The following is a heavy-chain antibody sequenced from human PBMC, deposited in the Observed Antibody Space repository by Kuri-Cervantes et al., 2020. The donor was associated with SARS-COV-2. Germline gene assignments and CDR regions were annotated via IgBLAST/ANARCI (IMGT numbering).Heavy chain of an antibody. D-gene: IGHD2-2*01. J-gene: IGHJ5*02. CDR2: IYHSGST. Sequence: SETVSLTCAVSGYSISSGYYWGWIRQPPGKGLEWIGSIYHSGSTYYNPSLKSRVTISVDTSKNQFSLKLSSVTAADTAVYYCARHPAPRYCSSTSCYGIWFDPWGQGTLVTVSS. CDR1: GYSISSGYY. V-gene: IGHV4-38-2*01. CDR3: ARHPAPRYCSSTSCYGIWFDP.